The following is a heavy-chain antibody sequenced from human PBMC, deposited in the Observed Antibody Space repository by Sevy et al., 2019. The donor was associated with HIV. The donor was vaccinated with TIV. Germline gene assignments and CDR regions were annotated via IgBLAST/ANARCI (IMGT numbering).Heavy chain of an antibody. D-gene: IGHD2-2*01. CDR2: ISSNGDST. V-gene: IGHV3-64D*06. CDR1: GFTFSYYA. Sequence: GGSLRLSCSASGFTFSYYAMHWVRQAPGKGLQYVSGISSNGDSTYYADSVKGRFTISRDNSKNTLYLQMSSLRAEDTAVYYCVKDLLRPVVVPAASFDYWGQGTLVTVSS. J-gene: IGHJ4*02. CDR3: VKDLLRPVVVPAASFDY.